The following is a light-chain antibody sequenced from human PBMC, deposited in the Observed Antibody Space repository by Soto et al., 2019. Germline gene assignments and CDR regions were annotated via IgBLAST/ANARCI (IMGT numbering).Light chain of an antibody. V-gene: IGKV3-11*01. CDR2: DAS. CDR3: QQRSNWPWT. Sequence: EIVLTQSPATLSLSPGESATLSCRASQRISGYLAWYQQKPGQAPRLLIYDASNRATGIPVRFSGSGSGTDYTLTIPNLESEDFAVYYCQQRSNWPWTFGQGTKVDIK. CDR1: QRISGY. J-gene: IGKJ1*01.